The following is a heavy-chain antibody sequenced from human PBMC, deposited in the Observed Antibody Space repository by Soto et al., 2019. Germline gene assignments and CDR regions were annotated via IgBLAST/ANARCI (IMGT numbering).Heavy chain of an antibody. Sequence: PAGSLTLSCAASGFTSSSYAMNWVRQAPGKGLEWVSSITGGGSTYYADSVKGRFTISRDNSNNALYLQMNSLRVEDTAVYYCAKDLAVRGVTSFDYWGQGTLVTVSS. CDR1: GFTSSSYA. D-gene: IGHD3-10*01. CDR3: AKDLAVRGVTSFDY. CDR2: ITGGGST. V-gene: IGHV3-23*01. J-gene: IGHJ4*02.